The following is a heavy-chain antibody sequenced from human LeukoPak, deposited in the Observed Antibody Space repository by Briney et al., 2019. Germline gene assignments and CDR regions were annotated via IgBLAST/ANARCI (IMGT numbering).Heavy chain of an antibody. CDR3: AREGSEEAAGSLGYYYYYMDV. Sequence: SETLSLTCAVSGYSISSGYYWGWIRQPPGKGLEWSGYIYYSGSTYYNPSLKSRVTISVDTSKNQFSLKLSSVTAADTAVYYCAREGSEEAAGSLGYYYYYMDVWGKGTTVTVSS. V-gene: IGHV4-38-2*02. CDR2: IYYSGST. J-gene: IGHJ6*03. CDR1: GYSISSGYY. D-gene: IGHD6-13*01.